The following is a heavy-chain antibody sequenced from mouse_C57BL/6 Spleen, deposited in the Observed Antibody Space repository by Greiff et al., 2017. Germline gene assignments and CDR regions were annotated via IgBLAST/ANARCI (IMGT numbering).Heavy chain of an antibody. CDR2: SNPSNGGT. Sequence: QVQLQQPGTELVKPGASVKLSCKASGYTFTSYWMHWVKQRPGQGLEWIGNSNPSNGGTNYNEKFKSKATLTVDKSSSTAYMQLSSLTSEDSAVYYCARGDYGNWYFDVWGTGTTVTVSS. J-gene: IGHJ1*03. V-gene: IGHV1-53*01. CDR1: GYTFTSYW. CDR3: ARGDYGNWYFDV. D-gene: IGHD2-1*01.